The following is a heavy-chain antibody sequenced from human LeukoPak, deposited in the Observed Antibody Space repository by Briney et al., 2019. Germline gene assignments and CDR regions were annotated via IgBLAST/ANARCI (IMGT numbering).Heavy chain of an antibody. Sequence: PSETLSLTCTVSGGSINGYSWSWIRQPPGKGLEYIGYIYYSGSTNYNPSLKSRITISVDTSKNQFSLKLNSVTAADTALYYCARQPPTWEPLRPPSSHLDSWGQGTLVTVSS. CDR1: GGSINGYS. D-gene: IGHD1-26*01. CDR3: ARQPPTWEPLRPPSSHLDS. CDR2: IYYSGST. J-gene: IGHJ4*02. V-gene: IGHV4-59*08.